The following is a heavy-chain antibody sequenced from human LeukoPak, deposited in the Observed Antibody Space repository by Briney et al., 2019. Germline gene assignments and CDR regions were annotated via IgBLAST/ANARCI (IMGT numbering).Heavy chain of an antibody. CDR2: INHSGST. V-gene: IGHV4-34*01. Sequence: SETLSLTCAVYGGSFSGYYWSWIRQPPGKGLEWIGEINHSGSTNYNPSLKSRVTISVDTSKNQFSLKLSSVTAADTAVYYCARVSRSGSYFGAFEIWGQGTMVTVSS. J-gene: IGHJ3*02. D-gene: IGHD1-26*01. CDR3: ARVSRSGSYFGAFEI. CDR1: GGSFSGYY.